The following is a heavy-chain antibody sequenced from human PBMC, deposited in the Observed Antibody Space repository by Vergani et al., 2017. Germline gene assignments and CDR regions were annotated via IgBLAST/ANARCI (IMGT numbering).Heavy chain of an antibody. CDR1: GGPLSTTDW. J-gene: IGHJ4*02. V-gene: IGHV4-4*03. CDR3: ARNPIGSSYYEY. Sequence: QVQLQESGPGLVKPLGTLSLTCSVSGGPLSTTDWWSWVRQSPERGREWIGKIGHSGSTYFNASFASRVSMSVDWSVKQFSLYLRSVTAADTAVYYCARNPIGSSYYEYWGQGILVTVSS. CDR2: IGHSGST. D-gene: IGHD3-10*01.